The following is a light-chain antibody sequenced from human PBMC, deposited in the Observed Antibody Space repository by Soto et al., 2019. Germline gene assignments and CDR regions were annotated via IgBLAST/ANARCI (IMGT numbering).Light chain of an antibody. Sequence: DIPMTQSPSSLSASLGDRVTITCRASQSISIYLNSYQQKPGTAPKPLIYAASSLQSRVPSRFSGSGSGTDFTLPISSLQPEHFATYYCQQSYSTPRTFGQATPQEI. J-gene: IGKJ5*01. CDR3: QQSYSTPRT. CDR1: QSISIY. V-gene: IGKV1-39*01. CDR2: AAS.